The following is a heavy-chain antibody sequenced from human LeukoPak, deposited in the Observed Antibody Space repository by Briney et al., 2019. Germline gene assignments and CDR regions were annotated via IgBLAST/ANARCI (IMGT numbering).Heavy chain of an antibody. CDR1: GFTFSSSE. CDR2: ISSSGSKI. J-gene: IGHJ5*02. CDR3: ARGPYTKYGYNWFDP. Sequence: GGSLRLSCAASGFTFSSSEMNWVRQAPGKGLEWVSYISSSGSKIYYADSVKGRFTISKDNAKNSLYLQMNSLRAEDTAVYYCARGPYTKYGYNWFDPWGQGTLVTVSS. V-gene: IGHV3-48*03. D-gene: IGHD2-8*01.